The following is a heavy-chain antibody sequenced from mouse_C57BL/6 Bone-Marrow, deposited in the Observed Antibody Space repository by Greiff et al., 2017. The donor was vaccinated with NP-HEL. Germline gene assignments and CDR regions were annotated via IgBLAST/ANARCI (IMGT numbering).Heavy chain of an antibody. Sequence: QVELQQSGAELVRPGASVTLSCKASGYTFTDYEMHWVKQTPVHGLEWIGAIDPETGGTAYNQKFKGKAILTADKSSSTAYMELRRLTSEASAVYYCTRYGYDSSYEDYWGQGTTLTVSS. CDR2: IDPETGGT. CDR3: TRYGYDSSYEDY. V-gene: IGHV1-15*01. D-gene: IGHD1-1*01. CDR1: GYTFTDYE. J-gene: IGHJ2*01.